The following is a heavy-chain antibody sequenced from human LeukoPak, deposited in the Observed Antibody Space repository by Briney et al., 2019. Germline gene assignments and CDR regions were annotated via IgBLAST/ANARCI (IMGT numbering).Heavy chain of an antibody. D-gene: IGHD1-20*01. CDR2: ISSGSRTI. CDR3: ARESITGHRDFDY. J-gene: IGHJ4*02. V-gene: IGHV3-48*01. CDR1: GFTFSSYS. Sequence: PGGSLRLSCAASGFTFSSYSMNWVRQAPGKGLEWASYISSGSRTIYYADSVKGRFTMSRDNAKNSLYLQMNSLRAEDTAVYYCARESITGHRDFDYWGQGTLVTVSS.